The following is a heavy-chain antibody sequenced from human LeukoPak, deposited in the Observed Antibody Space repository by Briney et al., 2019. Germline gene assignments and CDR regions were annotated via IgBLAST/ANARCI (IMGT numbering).Heavy chain of an antibody. CDR3: ARDGRVRRIANDHFEY. CDR2: VSPYNGNT. Sequence: ASVKVSCKTSGYTFTDYDITWVRQAPGQGLEWMGRVSPYNGNTYYSQKFQDRVTITKDTSTGTAYMELRSLRTDDTAMYYCARDGRVRRIANDHFEYWGQGTLVAVSS. CDR1: GYTFTDYD. J-gene: IGHJ4*02. D-gene: IGHD3-10*01. V-gene: IGHV1-18*01.